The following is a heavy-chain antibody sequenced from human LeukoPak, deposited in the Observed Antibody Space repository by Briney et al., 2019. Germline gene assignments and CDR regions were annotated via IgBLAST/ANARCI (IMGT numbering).Heavy chain of an antibody. CDR1: GGSISSSSYY. Sequence: PSETLSLTCTVSGGSISSSSYYWGWIRQPRGKGLEWIGSIYYSGSTYYNPSLKSRVTISVDTSKNQFSLKLSSVTAAATAVYYCARELYSYVYWGQGTLVTVSS. V-gene: IGHV4-39*07. CDR2: IYYSGST. CDR3: ARELYSYVY. J-gene: IGHJ4*02. D-gene: IGHD5-18*01.